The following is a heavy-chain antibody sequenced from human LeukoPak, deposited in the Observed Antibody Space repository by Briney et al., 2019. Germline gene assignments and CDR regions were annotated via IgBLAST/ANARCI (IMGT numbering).Heavy chain of an antibody. CDR2: ISGSGGST. D-gene: IGHD2-2*01. CDR1: GFTFSSYA. J-gene: IGHJ4*02. V-gene: IGHV3-23*01. Sequence: GGSLRLSCAASGFTFSSYAMSWVRQAPGKGLEWVSAISGSGGSTYYADSVKGRSTISRDNSKNTLYLQMNSLRAEDTAVYYCAKDHIPQPAAIDQEGFDYWGQGTLVTVSS. CDR3: AKDHIPQPAAIDQEGFDY.